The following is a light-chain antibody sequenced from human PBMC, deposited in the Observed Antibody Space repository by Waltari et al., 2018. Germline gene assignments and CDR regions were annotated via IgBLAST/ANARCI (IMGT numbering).Light chain of an antibody. CDR2: EHD. Sequence: FMLTQPHSVSESPGKTVTISCTRSSGNIASYYVQWYQQRPGSAPTTVIYEHDQRPSGVPDRFSGSIDRSSNSASLPISGLKTEDEADYYCQSYTYSTNVVFGGGTKLTVL. J-gene: IGLJ2*01. CDR1: SGNIASYY. V-gene: IGLV6-57*03. CDR3: QSYTYSTNVV.